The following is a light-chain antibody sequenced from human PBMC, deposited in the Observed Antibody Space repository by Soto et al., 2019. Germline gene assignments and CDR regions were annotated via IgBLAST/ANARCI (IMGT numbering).Light chain of an antibody. CDR1: QSVSSSY. Sequence: EIVLTQSPGTLSLFPGERATLSCRASQSVSSSYLAWYQQKPGQAPRLLIYGVSSRATGIPDRFSGSGSGTDFTLTISRLEPEDFAVYYCQKYETSLPWTFGQGTKVEIK. J-gene: IGKJ1*01. V-gene: IGKV3-20*01. CDR3: QKYETSLPWT. CDR2: GVS.